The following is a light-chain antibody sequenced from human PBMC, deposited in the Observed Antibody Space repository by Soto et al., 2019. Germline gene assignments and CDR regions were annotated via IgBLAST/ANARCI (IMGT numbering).Light chain of an antibody. J-gene: IGKJ2*01. CDR1: QSVSSY. Sequence: EIVLTQSPATLSLSPGERATLSCRASQSVSSYLAWYQQKPGQAPRLLIYDASNRATGIPARFSGSGSGTDFTLTISRLEPEDFAVYYCQQRSNWPPMYTFGQGTKPEIK. V-gene: IGKV3-11*01. CDR2: DAS. CDR3: QQRSNWPPMYT.